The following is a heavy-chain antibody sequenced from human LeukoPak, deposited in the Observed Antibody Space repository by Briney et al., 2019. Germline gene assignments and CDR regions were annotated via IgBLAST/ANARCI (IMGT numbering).Heavy chain of an antibody. CDR2: IYPGDSDT. Sequence: KNGESLKISCKGSGYSFTSYWIGWVRQMPGKGLEWMGIIYPGDSDTRYSPSFQGQVTISADKSISTAYLQWSSLKASDTAMYYCARSLSRYNWNFAHGGYYYYYMDVWGKGTTVTVSS. V-gene: IGHV5-51*01. CDR3: ARSLSRYNWNFAHGGYYYYYMDV. D-gene: IGHD1-7*01. CDR1: GYSFTSYW. J-gene: IGHJ6*03.